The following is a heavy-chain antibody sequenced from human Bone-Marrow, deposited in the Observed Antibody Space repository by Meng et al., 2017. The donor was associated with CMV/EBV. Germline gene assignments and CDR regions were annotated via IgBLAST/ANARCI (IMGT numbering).Heavy chain of an antibody. CDR3: ARGEGTLAVAGITPRGP. Sequence: GESLKISCAASGFTFDDYGMSWVRQAPGKGLEWVSGINWNGGSTGYADSVKGRFTISRDNAKNSLYLQMNSLGAEDTALYYCARGEGTLAVAGITPRGPWGQGTMVTVSS. CDR2: INWNGGST. D-gene: IGHD6-19*01. J-gene: IGHJ3*01. V-gene: IGHV3-20*04. CDR1: GFTFDDYG.